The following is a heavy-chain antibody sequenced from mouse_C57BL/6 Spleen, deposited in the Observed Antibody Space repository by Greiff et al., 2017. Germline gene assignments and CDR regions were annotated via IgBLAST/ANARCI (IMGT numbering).Heavy chain of an antibody. Sequence: QVQLKESGPGLVAPSQSLSITCTVSGFSLTSYGVHWVRQPPGKGLEWLVVIWSDGSTTYNSALKSRLSISKDNSKSQVFLKMNSLQTDDTAMDYGARQGGYDYDEAWFAYWGQGTLVTVSA. CDR2: IWSDGST. CDR3: ARQGGYDYDEAWFAY. CDR1: GFSLTSYG. D-gene: IGHD2-4*01. V-gene: IGHV2-6-1*01. J-gene: IGHJ3*01.